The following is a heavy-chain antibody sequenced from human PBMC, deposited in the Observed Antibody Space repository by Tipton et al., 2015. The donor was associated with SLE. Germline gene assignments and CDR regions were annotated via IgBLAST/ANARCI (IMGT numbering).Heavy chain of an antibody. CDR2: IYYSGST. J-gene: IGHJ4*02. Sequence: TLSLTCAVYGGSFSGYYWSWIRQPPGKGLEWIGSIYYSGSTYYNPSLKSRVTISVDTSKNQFSLKLSSVTAADTAVYYCARVYDFWSGRYFDYWGQGTLVTVSS. CDR1: GGSFSGYY. V-gene: IGHV4-34*01. CDR3: ARVYDFWSGRYFDY. D-gene: IGHD3-3*01.